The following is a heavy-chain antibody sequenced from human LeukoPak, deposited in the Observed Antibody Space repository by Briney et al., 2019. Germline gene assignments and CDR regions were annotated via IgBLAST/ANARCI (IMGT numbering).Heavy chain of an antibody. Sequence: HPGGSLRLSCAASGFTFNTYRMIWVRQVPGKGLVYVSHMNADGSIINYADSVKGRFTISRDNAKNTLYLQMDSLRVEDTALYYCGRDNYGSIDYWGQGTLVTVSS. CDR2: MNADGSII. D-gene: IGHD3-10*01. CDR3: GRDNYGSIDY. V-gene: IGHV3-74*01. CDR1: GFTFNTYR. J-gene: IGHJ4*02.